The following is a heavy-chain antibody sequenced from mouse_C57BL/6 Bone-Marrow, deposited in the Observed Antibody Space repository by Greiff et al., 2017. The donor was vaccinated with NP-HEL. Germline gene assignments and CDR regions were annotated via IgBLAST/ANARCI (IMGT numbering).Heavy chain of an antibody. V-gene: IGHV5-4*03. CDR1: GFTFSSYA. Sequence: EVMLVESGGGLVKPGGSLKLSCAASGFTFSSYAMSWVRQTPEKRLEWVATISDGGSYTYYPDNVKGRFTISRDNAKNNLYLQMSHLKSEDTAMYYCARALTGTYFDYWGQGTTLTVSS. CDR3: ARALTGTYFDY. D-gene: IGHD4-1*01. J-gene: IGHJ2*01. CDR2: ISDGGSYT.